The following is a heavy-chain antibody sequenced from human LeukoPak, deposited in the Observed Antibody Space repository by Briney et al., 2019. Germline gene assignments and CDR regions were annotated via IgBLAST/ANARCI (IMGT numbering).Heavy chain of an antibody. J-gene: IGHJ4*02. V-gene: IGHV4-59*01. CDR2: IYYSGST. Sequence: SETLSLTCTVAGGSISSYYWSWIRHPPWKGLEWIGYIYYSGSTNYNPSLKSRVTISVDTSKNQSSLKLSSVTAADTAVYYCARARYFDWLSDFDYWGQGTLVTVSS. CDR3: ARARYFDWLSDFDY. CDR1: GGSISSYY. D-gene: IGHD3-9*01.